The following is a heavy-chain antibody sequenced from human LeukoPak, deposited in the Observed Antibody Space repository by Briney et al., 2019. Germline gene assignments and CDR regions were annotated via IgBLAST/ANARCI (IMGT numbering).Heavy chain of an antibody. CDR2: IIPIFGTA. D-gene: IGHD6-6*01. Sequence: SVKVSCKASGGTFSSYAISWVRQAPGQGLEWMGGIIPIFGTANYAQKFQGRVTITTDEPTSTAYMELSSLRSEDTAVYYCARVIEYSSSSYNWFDPWGQGTLVTVSS. CDR3: ARVIEYSSSSYNWFDP. J-gene: IGHJ5*02. V-gene: IGHV1-69*05. CDR1: GGTFSSYA.